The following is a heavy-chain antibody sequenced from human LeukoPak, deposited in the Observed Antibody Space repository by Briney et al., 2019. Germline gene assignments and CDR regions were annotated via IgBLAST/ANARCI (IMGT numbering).Heavy chain of an antibody. Sequence: AASVKVSCKASGYTFTSYYMHWVRQAPGQGLEWMGIINPSGGSTSYAQKFQGRVTMTRDTSTSTVYMELSSLRSEDTAIYYCARDGHRGFREHWGQGTLVTVSS. CDR3: ARDGHRGFREH. CDR1: GYTFTSYY. D-gene: IGHD3-10*01. V-gene: IGHV1-46*01. CDR2: INPSGGST. J-gene: IGHJ1*01.